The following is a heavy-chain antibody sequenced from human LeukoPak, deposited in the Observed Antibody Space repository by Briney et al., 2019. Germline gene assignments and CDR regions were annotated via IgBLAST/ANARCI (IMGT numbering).Heavy chain of an antibody. CDR2: IYITGST. J-gene: IGHJ6*03. Sequence: SETLSLTCTVSGGSITSYYWSWIRQSAGKGLEWIGRIYITGSTTYNPSLKSRATMSLDTSKNQFSLKLSSVTAADTAVYYCARDSRRSYPYYMDVWGKGTTVTISS. CDR3: ARDSRRSYPYYMDV. CDR1: GGSITSYY. V-gene: IGHV4-4*07. D-gene: IGHD3-10*01.